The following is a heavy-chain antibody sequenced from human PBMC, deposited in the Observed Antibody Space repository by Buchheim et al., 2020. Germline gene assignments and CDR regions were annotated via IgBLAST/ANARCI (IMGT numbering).Heavy chain of an antibody. D-gene: IGHD3-10*01. CDR1: GFSFRDYG. CDR2: ISYDGSKK. CDR3: TKAFYYGSGEYYSRMGYFFGMDV. Sequence: QVQVVESGGGVVQPGGSPRLSCGASGFSFRDYGMHWVRQAPGKGLEWVAVISYDGSKKYYGDSGKGRFTISRDNYKNMVFLQMNSLRVEDTAVYYCTKAFYYGSGEYYSRMGYFFGMDVWGPGTT. V-gene: IGHV3-30*18. J-gene: IGHJ6*02.